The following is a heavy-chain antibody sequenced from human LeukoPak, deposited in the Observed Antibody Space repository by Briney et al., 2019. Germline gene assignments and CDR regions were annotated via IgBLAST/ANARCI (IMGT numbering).Heavy chain of an antibody. J-gene: IGHJ4*02. CDR3: AKARIVVVTALDY. CDR2: ITGDGSST. V-gene: IGHV3-23*01. CDR1: GFTLSNYA. Sequence: PGGSLRLSCAASGFTLSNYAMGWVRQAPGKGLEWVSAITGDGSSTYNADSVKGRFTVSRDNSKNTLYLQMNSLRAEDTATYYCAKARIVVVTALDYWGQGTLVIVSS. D-gene: IGHD2-21*02.